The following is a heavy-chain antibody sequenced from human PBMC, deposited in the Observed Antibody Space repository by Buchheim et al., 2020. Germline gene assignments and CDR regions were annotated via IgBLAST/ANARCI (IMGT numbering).Heavy chain of an antibody. Sequence: QVQLQESGPGLVKPSGTLSLTCVVSGDPISSNNWWSWVRQSPGKGLEWIGQIYRNGDTNYNPSLGSRVTISVDKSKNHFSLKLNSVTAADTAVYYCAGAGSRVGVQHWGQGSL. CDR1: GDPISSNNW. CDR3: AGAGSRVGVQH. CDR2: IYRNGDT. V-gene: IGHV4-4*02. J-gene: IGHJ1*01. D-gene: IGHD3-16*01.